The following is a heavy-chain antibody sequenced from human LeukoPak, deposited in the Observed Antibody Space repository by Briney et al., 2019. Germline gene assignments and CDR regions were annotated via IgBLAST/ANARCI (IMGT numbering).Heavy chain of an antibody. V-gene: IGHV4-39*02. CDR3: AREVDKDMVIDY. D-gene: IGHD5-18*01. Sequence: SETLSLTCTVSGGSISSSNHFWGWIRQPPGKGLEWIGSIYYSGTTYYNPSLKSRVTVSVDTSKNQFSLKLTSVTAADTAVYYCAREVDKDMVIDYWGQGTLVTVSS. J-gene: IGHJ4*02. CDR1: GGSISSSNHF. CDR2: IYYSGTT.